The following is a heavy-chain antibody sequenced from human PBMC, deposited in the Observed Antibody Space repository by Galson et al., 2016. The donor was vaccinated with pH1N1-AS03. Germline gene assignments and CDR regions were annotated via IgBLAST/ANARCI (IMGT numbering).Heavy chain of an antibody. CDR2: IIPILGIS. D-gene: IGHD4-17*01. J-gene: IGHJ6*02. CDR1: GGTFSKYA. V-gene: IGHV1-69*10. CDR3: AREGTDYGDFLDYYFGMDV. Sequence: SVKVSCKASGGTFSKYAISWVRQAPGQGLEWMGEIIPILGISNYAQKVQGRVTITADKLTSTAYMELSSLRSEDTAVYYCAREGTDYGDFLDYYFGMDVWGQGTMVTVSS.